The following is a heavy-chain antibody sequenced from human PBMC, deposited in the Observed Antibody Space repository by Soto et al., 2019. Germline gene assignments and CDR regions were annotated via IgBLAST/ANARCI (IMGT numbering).Heavy chain of an antibody. CDR3: ARGLRAWYGVRLSYSYYGMDV. J-gene: IGHJ6*02. CDR2: ITHSGST. Sequence: SETLSLTCAIYGGSFSDYYWGWIRQSPGKGLEWIGEITHSGSTNYHPSLKSRVTISVDTSKIQFSLKLNSVTAADTAVYYCARGLRAWYGVRLSYSYYGMDVWGQGTTVTVSS. CDR1: GGSFSDYY. D-gene: IGHD3-10*01. V-gene: IGHV4-34*01.